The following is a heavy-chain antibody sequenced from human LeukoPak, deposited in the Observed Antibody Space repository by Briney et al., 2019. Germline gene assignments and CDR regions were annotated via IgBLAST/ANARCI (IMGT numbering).Heavy chain of an antibody. J-gene: IGHJ4*02. Sequence: SETLSLTCTVSGYSISSGYYWGWIRQPPGKGLEWIGSIYHSGSTYDNPSLKSRVTISVDTSKNQFSLKLSSVTAADTAVYYCARVLPITPYFDYWGQGTLVTVSS. CDR2: IYHSGST. CDR3: ARVLPITPYFDY. V-gene: IGHV4-38-2*02. D-gene: IGHD1-20*01. CDR1: GYSISSGYY.